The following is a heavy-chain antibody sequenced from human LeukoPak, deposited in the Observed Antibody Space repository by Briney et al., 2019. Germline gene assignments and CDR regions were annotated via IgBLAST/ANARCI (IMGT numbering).Heavy chain of an antibody. Sequence: GGSLRLSCAASGFTFNNYPMHWVRQAPGKGLEWVAVIGFDGVIKLYTDSVKGRFTISRDDSKNTLYLQMNGLRAEDSAPYCARDMFRGVPDYYDYWGQGTLVTVSS. CDR1: GFTFNNYP. V-gene: IGHV3-30*10. J-gene: IGHJ4*02. CDR2: IGFDGVIK. CDR3: ARDMFRGVPDYYDY. D-gene: IGHD3-10*01.